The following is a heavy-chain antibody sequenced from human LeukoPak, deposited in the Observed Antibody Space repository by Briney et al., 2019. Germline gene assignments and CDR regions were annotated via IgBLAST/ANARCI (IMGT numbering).Heavy chain of an antibody. V-gene: IGHV3-74*01. J-gene: IGHJ3*02. Sequence: GGSLRLSCAASGFTFSSYWMHWVRQAPGKGLVWVSRIKSDGSSTSYADSVKGRFTISRDNAKNTLYLQLNSLRAEDTAVYYCARVGAATYAFDIWGQGTMVTVSS. CDR1: GFTFSSYW. CDR2: IKSDGSST. CDR3: ARVGAATYAFDI. D-gene: IGHD3-16*01.